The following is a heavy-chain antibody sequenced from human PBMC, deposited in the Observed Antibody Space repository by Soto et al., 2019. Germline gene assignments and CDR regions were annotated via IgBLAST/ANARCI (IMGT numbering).Heavy chain of an antibody. J-gene: IGHJ4*02. CDR3: ARDLGRDIAAAVNFDY. D-gene: IGHD6-13*01. V-gene: IGHV3-30-3*01. Sequence: GESLKISFAASGFTFSSYAMHWVRQAPGKGLEWVAVISYDGSNKYYADSVKGRFTISRDNSKNTLYLQMNSLRAEDTAVYYCARDLGRDIAAAVNFDYWGQGTLVTVSS. CDR2: ISYDGSNK. CDR1: GFTFSSYA.